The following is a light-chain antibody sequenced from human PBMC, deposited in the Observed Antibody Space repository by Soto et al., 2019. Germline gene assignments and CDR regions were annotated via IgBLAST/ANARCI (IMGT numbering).Light chain of an antibody. CDR1: QSVSSAY. CDR3: QQYGSSPWT. Sequence: EILLTQSPGTLSLSPGEKATLSCRASQSVSSAYLAWYQRKPGQAPRLLIYGASGRATDIPDRFSGSGSGTHFTLTISRREPEDFAVYYCQQYGSSPWTFGRGTNVDI. V-gene: IGKV3-20*01. CDR2: GAS. J-gene: IGKJ1*01.